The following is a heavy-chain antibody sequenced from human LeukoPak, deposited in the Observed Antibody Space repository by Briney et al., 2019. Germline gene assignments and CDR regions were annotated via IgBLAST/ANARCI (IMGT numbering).Heavy chain of an antibody. J-gene: IGHJ2*01. CDR1: GGSISSYY. CDR2: IYYSGST. CDR3: ARVSVTMVRGVPPPSWYFDL. D-gene: IGHD3-10*01. V-gene: IGHV4-59*01. Sequence: SETLSLTCTVSGGSISSYYWRWIRQPPGKGLEWIGDIYYSGSTNYNPSLKSRVTISVDTSKNQFSLKLSSVTAADTAVYYCARVSVTMVRGVPPPSWYFDLWGHGTLVTVSS.